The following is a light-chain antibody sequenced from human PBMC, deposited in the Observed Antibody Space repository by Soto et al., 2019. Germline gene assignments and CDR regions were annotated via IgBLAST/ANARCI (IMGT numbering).Light chain of an antibody. CDR1: QSISSC. V-gene: IGKV1-5*03. CDR2: KAS. Sequence: IPGTQSPSIRAASAGARGAIPCLGRQSISSCLAWYQQKPGKAPNLLIHKASHLASGVPSRFSGSRSGTDFTLTISSLEPEDFAVYYCQQRSNWPKVTFGQGTRLEIK. J-gene: IGKJ5*01. CDR3: QQRSNWPKVT.